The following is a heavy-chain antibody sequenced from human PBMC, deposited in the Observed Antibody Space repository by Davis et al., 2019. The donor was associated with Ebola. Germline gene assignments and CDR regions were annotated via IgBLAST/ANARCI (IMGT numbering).Heavy chain of an antibody. V-gene: IGHV4-59*02. J-gene: IGHJ5*02. D-gene: IGHD1/OR15-1a*01. CDR3: ARAEQP. Sequence: MPSETLSLTCTVSGGSVSSYYWGWIRQPPGKGLEWIGYIFYSGTTNYNPSLKSRITISVDTSKNQFSLELTSATAADTAVYYCARAEQPLGQGTLVTVSS. CDR2: IFYSGTT. CDR1: GGSVSSYY.